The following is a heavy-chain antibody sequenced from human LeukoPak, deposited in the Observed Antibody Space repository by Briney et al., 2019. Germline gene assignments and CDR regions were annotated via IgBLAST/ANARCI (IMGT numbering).Heavy chain of an antibody. J-gene: IGHJ4*02. CDR3: AKGTVRSCSGPSCYPLDS. D-gene: IGHD2-15*01. V-gene: IGHV3-30*04. CDR2: ISYDGSNK. Sequence: GRSLRLSCAASGFTFSSHAMHWVRQAPGKGLEWVAVISYDGSNKYYADSVKGRFTISRDNSKNTVYLEMNSLRVEDTAVYYCAKGTVRSCSGPSCYPLDSWGQGTLVTVSS. CDR1: GFTFSSHA.